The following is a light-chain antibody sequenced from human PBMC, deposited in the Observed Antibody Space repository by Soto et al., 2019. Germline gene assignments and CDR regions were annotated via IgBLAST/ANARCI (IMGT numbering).Light chain of an antibody. CDR3: SSYAGSNNFV. Sequence: QSVLTQPPSASGSPGQSVTISCTGTSSDVGGYNYVSWYQQHPDKAPKLMIYEVSKRPSGVPDRFSGSKSSNTASLTVSGLQAEDEADYYCSSYAGSNNFVFGTGTKV. V-gene: IGLV2-8*01. J-gene: IGLJ1*01. CDR2: EVS. CDR1: SSDVGGYNY.